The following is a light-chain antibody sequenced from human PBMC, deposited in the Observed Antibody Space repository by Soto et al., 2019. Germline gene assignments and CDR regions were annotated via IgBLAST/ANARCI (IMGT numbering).Light chain of an antibody. J-gene: IGLJ3*02. Sequence: QSALTQPASVSGSPGQSITFSCTGPSSDIGAYNYVSWYQHHPGKAPKLLIYDVTDRPSGVSDRFSGSKSGTTASLTISGLQAEDEADYFCSSYTTINTVVVFGGGTKLTVL. CDR1: SSDIGAYNY. CDR3: SSYTTINTVVV. V-gene: IGLV2-14*03. CDR2: DVT.